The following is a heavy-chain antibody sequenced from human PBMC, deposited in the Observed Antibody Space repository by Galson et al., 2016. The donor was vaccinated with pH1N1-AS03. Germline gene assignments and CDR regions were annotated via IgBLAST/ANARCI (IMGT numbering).Heavy chain of an antibody. CDR2: ISGSGDNT. Sequence: SLRLSCAASGSTFNCAMSWVRQAPGRGLEWVSAISGSGDNTFYEDSVRGRFTISRDNSENTLYLQMNNLRAEDTAVYYCAKVMHGYGSSWSNFFDHWGQGTPVTVSS. J-gene: IGHJ4*02. CDR3: AKVMHGYGSSWSNFFDH. CDR1: GSTFNCA. V-gene: IGHV3-23*01. D-gene: IGHD6-13*01.